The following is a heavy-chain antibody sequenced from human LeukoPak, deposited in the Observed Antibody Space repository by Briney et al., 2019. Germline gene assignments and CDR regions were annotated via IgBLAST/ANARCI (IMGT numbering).Heavy chain of an antibody. CDR3: ARARSDDYGDYYDAFDI. J-gene: IGHJ3*02. V-gene: IGHV3-21*01. CDR1: GFTFSSYS. CDR2: ISSSSSYI. D-gene: IGHD4-17*01. Sequence: GGSLRLSCAASGFTFSSYSMNWVRQAPGEGLEWVSSISSSSSYIYYADSVKGRFTISRDNTKNSLYLQMNSLRAEDTAVYYCARARSDDYGDYYDAFDIWGQGTMVTVPS.